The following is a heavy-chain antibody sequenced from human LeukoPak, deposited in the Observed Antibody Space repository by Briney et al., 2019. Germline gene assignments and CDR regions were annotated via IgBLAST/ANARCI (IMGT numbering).Heavy chain of an antibody. V-gene: IGHV4-34*01. CDR2: INHSGNT. Sequence: PSATLSLTCNVYGGSFSGYYWSWIRQAPGKGLEWIGEINHSGNTNYNPSLKSRVTISVDTSKNQFSLKLSSVTAADTAVYYCVTEPGYCTGGRCYGGWFDPWGQGTLVTVSS. CDR1: GGSFSGYY. D-gene: IGHD2-15*01. CDR3: VTEPGYCTGGRCYGGWFDP. J-gene: IGHJ5*02.